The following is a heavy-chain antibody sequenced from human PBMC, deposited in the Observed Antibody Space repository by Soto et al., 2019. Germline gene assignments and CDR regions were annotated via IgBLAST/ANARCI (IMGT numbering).Heavy chain of an antibody. D-gene: IGHD6-13*01. CDR2: IYYRGSS. CDR3: ARHSSSWPIFDY. V-gene: IGHV4-59*08. J-gene: IGHJ4*02. CDR1: GGSIGNSY. Sequence: QVQLQESGPGLVKPSETLSLTCTVSGGSIGNSYWSWIRQSPGKGLEWIGYIYYRGSSNYNPSLKIRVSISVDTSKNQFSLKLSSVTAADTAVYYCARHSSSWPIFDYWGQGTLVIVSS.